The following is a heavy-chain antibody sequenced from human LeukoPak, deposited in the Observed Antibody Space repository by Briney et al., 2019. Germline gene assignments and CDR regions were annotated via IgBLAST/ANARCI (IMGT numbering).Heavy chain of an antibody. Sequence: SETLSLTCAVSGDSISSTSYFWAWIRQPPGKGLEWIGSVSYTGRTYYNPSVKSRVTLSVDTSTNQFSLKLSSVTAADAAVYYCARQKRDYYDTSGYYFGNDYWGQGTPVTVSS. CDR3: ARQKRDYYDTSGYYFGNDY. V-gene: IGHV4-39*01. D-gene: IGHD3-22*01. CDR2: VSYTGRT. J-gene: IGHJ4*02. CDR1: GDSISSTSYF.